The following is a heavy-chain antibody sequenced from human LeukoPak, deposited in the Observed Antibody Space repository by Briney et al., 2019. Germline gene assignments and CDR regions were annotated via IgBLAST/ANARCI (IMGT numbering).Heavy chain of an antibody. J-gene: IGHJ6*03. CDR2: INERGTDS. CDR1: GFTFSGHW. D-gene: IGHD3-10*02. V-gene: IGHV3-74*03. Sequence: GGSLRLSCTASGFTFSGHWIHWVRQPPGMGLVWVSRINERGTDSMYAESVKGRFTISRDNAKNTVYLQMNSLRAEDTAVYYCAELGITMIGGVWGKGTTVTISS. CDR3: AELGITMIGGV.